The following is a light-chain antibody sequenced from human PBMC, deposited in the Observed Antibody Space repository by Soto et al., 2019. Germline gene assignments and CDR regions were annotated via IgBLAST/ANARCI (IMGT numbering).Light chain of an antibody. Sequence: EIVLTQSPATQSLSPGERATLSCRASESISSYLAWYQQRPGQAPSLLIYDASNRATGIPARFSGSGSGTDFTLTIDNLEPEDFAVYYCQQRSKWPLTFGGGTKVEI. V-gene: IGKV3-11*01. CDR2: DAS. CDR1: ESISSY. CDR3: QQRSKWPLT. J-gene: IGKJ4*01.